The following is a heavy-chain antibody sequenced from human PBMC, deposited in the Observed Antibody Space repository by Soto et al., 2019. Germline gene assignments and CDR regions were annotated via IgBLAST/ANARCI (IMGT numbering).Heavy chain of an antibody. J-gene: IGHJ6*02. D-gene: IGHD6-13*01. V-gene: IGHV3-21*01. CDR1: GFTFSSYS. Sequence: EVQLVESGGGLVKPGGSLRLSCAASGFTFSSYSMNWVRQAPGKGLEWVSSISSSSSYIYYADSVKGRFTISRDNAKNSLYLQMNSLRAADTAVYYCARREPLVAQAYYYYGMDVWGQGTTVTVSS. CDR2: ISSSSSYI. CDR3: ARREPLVAQAYYYYGMDV.